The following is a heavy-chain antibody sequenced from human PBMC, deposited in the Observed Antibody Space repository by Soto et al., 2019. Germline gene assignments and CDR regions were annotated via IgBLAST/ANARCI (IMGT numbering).Heavy chain of an antibody. Sequence: GGSLRLSCAASGFTFSSYGMHWVRQAPGKGLEWVAVIWYDGSNKYYADSVKGRFTISRDNSKNTLYLQMNSLRAEDTAVYYCARFHTVTTGFDYWGQGTLVTVPQ. CDR3: ARFHTVTTGFDY. J-gene: IGHJ4*02. D-gene: IGHD4-17*01. V-gene: IGHV3-33*01. CDR1: GFTFSSYG. CDR2: IWYDGSNK.